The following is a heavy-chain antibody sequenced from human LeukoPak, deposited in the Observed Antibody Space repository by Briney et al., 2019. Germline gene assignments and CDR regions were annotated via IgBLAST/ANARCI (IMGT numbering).Heavy chain of an antibody. D-gene: IGHD3-22*01. V-gene: IGHV3-48*01. CDR3: TQDYYVPLN. J-gene: IGHJ4*02. CDR2: ISSSSSTI. CDR1: GFTFSSYS. Sequence: GGSLRLSCAASGFTFSSYSMNWVRQAPGKGLEWVSYISSSSSTIYYADSVKGRFTISRDNAKNSLYLQMNSLKTEDTAVYYCTQDYYVPLNWGQGTLVTVSS.